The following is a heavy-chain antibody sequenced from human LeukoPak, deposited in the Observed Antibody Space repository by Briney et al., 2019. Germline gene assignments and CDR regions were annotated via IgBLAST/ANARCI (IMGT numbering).Heavy chain of an antibody. CDR2: ISWNSGSI. Sequence: GRSLRLSCAASGFTFDDYAMHWVGQAPGKGVEGVSGISWNSGSIGYADSVKGRFTISRDNAKNSLYLQMNSLRAEDTALYYCAKTRDFGELLYFDYWGQGTLVTVSS. J-gene: IGHJ4*02. D-gene: IGHD3-10*01. CDR1: GFTFDDYA. V-gene: IGHV3-9*01. CDR3: AKTRDFGELLYFDY.